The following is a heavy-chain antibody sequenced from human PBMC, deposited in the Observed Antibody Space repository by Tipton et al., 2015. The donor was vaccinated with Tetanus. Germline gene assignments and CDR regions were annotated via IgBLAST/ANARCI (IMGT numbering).Heavy chain of an antibody. J-gene: IGHJ6*02. CDR3: ARGKGLSSGWYEYYYYYGMDV. Sequence: QVQLVQSGAEVKKPGASVKVSCKASGYTFTGYYMHWVRQAPGQGLEWMGWINPNSGGANYAQKFQGRVTMTRDTSISTAYMELSRLRSDDTAVYYCARGKGLSSGWYEYYYYYGMDVWGQGTTVTVSS. CDR2: INPNSGGA. CDR1: GYTFTGYY. D-gene: IGHD6-19*01. V-gene: IGHV1-2*02.